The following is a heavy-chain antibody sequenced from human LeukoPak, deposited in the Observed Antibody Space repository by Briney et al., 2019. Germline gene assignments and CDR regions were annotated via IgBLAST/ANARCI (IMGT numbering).Heavy chain of an antibody. CDR3: AREISSGIAVAFDP. V-gene: IGHV4-31*11. CDR2: IYYSGST. D-gene: IGHD6-19*01. Sequence: PSETLSLTCAVYGGSFSGYYWSWIRQHPGKGLEWIGYIYYSGSTYYNPSLKSRVTISVDTSKNQFSLKLSSVTAADTAVYYCAREISSGIAVAFDPWGQGTLVTVSS. J-gene: IGHJ5*02. CDR1: GGSFSGYY.